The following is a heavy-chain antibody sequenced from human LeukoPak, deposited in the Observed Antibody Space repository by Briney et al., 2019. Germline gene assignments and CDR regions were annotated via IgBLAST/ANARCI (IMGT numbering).Heavy chain of an antibody. V-gene: IGHV3-7*01. CDR2: VNHDGTEK. D-gene: IGHD1-26*01. Sequence: GGTLRLSCVASGFTFSSYWMSWVRQAPGKRLEWVANVNHDGTEKYYVDSVKGRFTISRDNAQNSVYLQLNSLRAEDTALYYCARKRAGATVFDFWGQGTVVTVSS. J-gene: IGHJ4*02. CDR1: GFTFSSYW. CDR3: ARKRAGATVFDF.